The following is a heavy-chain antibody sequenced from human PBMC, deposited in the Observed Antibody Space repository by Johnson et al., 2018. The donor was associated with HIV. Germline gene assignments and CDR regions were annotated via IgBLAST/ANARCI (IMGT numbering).Heavy chain of an antibody. J-gene: IGHJ3*02. Sequence: VQLVESGGGLIQPGGSLRLSCAASGFTVSSNYMSWVRQAPGKGLEWVSLIYSGGRTYYADSVKGRFTISRDNSKNTLYLQMGSLRAEDMAVYYCARDMFGRYYYDSSGYSDDAFDIWGQGTMVTVSS. D-gene: IGHD3-22*01. CDR3: ARDMFGRYYYDSSGYSDDAFDI. CDR2: IYSGGRT. CDR1: GFTVSSNY. V-gene: IGHV3-66*03.